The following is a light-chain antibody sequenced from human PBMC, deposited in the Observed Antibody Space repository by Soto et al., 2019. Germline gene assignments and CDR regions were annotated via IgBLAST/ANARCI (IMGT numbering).Light chain of an antibody. V-gene: IGKV3-15*01. CDR2: GAS. J-gene: IGKJ1*01. Sequence: EKVMTQSPATLSMSPGERATLSCRASQSVSNFLAWYQQKPGQTPRLLIYGASTRATCIPARFIGSGSWTEVTLTISSLQSEDFAVYYCQQYSNWPSWTFGQGTKVEVK. CDR1: QSVSNF. CDR3: QQYSNWPSWT.